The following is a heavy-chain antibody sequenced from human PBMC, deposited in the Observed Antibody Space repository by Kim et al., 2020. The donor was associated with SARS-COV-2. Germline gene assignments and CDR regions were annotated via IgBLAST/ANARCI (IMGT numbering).Heavy chain of an antibody. CDR3: ARHGYSYGLIDY. CDR1: GGSISSSSYY. CDR2: IYYSGST. V-gene: IGHV4-39*01. Sequence: SETLSLTCTVSGGSISSSSYYWGWIRQPPGKGLEWIGSIYYSGSTYYNPSIKSRVTISVDTSKNQFSLKLSSVTAADTAVYYCARHGYSYGLIDYWGQGTLVTVSS. D-gene: IGHD5-18*01. J-gene: IGHJ4*02.